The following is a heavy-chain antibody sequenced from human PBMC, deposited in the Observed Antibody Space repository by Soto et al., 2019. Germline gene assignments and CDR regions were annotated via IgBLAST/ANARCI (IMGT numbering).Heavy chain of an antibody. D-gene: IGHD2-15*01. CDR2: MNPNSGNT. V-gene: IGHV1-8*01. Sequence: ASVKVSCKASGYTFTSYDINWVRQATGQGLEWMGWMNPNSGNTGYAQKFQGRVTMTRNTSISTAYMELSSLRSEDTAVYYCARGSCSGGSCYSMVNRGLWGQGTLVTVSS. CDR1: GYTFTSYD. CDR3: ARGSCSGGSCYSMVNRGL. J-gene: IGHJ4*02.